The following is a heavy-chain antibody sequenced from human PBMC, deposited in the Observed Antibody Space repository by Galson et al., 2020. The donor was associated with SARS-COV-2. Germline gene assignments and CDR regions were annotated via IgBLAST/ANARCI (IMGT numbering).Heavy chain of an antibody. Sequence: GESLKISCTASGFNFNNHVIHWVRQAPGKGLEWVAVISYDGSIKNYADFVQGRFTISRDDSKSTLYLQMNSLTSADTAIYYCAKANRFFWRGEGRGANDYWGQGALVTVSS. CDR2: ISYDGSIK. V-gene: IGHV3-30*04. J-gene: IGHJ4*02. D-gene: IGHD3-3*01. CDR3: AKANRFFWRGEGRGANDY. CDR1: GFNFNNHV.